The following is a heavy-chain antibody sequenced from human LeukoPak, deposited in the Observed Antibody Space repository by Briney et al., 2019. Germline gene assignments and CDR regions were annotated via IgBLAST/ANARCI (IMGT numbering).Heavy chain of an antibody. CDR3: AKIYGDGYNPNAFDI. D-gene: IGHD5-24*01. CDR2: IYPSDTET. V-gene: IGHV5-51*01. CDR1: GYRFTSYW. J-gene: IGHJ3*02. Sequence: GESLKISCKGSGYRFTSYWIDWVRQMPGKGLECMGIIYPSDTETRYSPSFEGQVSISADKSITTAYLQWSSLKASDTAMYYCAKIYGDGYNPNAFDIWGQGTMVTVSS.